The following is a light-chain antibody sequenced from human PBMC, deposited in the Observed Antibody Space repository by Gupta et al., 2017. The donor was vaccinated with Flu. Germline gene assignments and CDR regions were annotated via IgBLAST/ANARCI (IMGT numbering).Light chain of an antibody. CDR2: SAS. CDR1: QDFRSSY. Sequence: ETVLTHSPGTVSLSPGERCALSCRASQDFRSSYLAWYQQKPGQVPRLLIYSASNRATGVPDRFSGSGSGTEFTLTITRLEPEDFAVYYCQQDCMSPHDFGQGTKLDIK. J-gene: IGKJ2*01. CDR3: QQDCMSPHD. V-gene: IGKV3-20*01.